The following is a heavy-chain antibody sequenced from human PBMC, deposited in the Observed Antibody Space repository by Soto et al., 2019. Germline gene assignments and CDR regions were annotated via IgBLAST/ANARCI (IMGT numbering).Heavy chain of an antibody. CDR2: IIPILGIA. CDR3: VRDFTYYYDSGGY. Sequence: GASVKVSCKASGGTSSSYTISWVRQAPGQGLEWMGRIIPILGIANYAQKFQGRVTITADKSTSTAYMELSSLRSEDTAVYYCVRDFTYYYDSGGYWGQGTLVTV. V-gene: IGHV1-69*04. CDR1: GGTSSSYT. J-gene: IGHJ4*02. D-gene: IGHD3-22*01.